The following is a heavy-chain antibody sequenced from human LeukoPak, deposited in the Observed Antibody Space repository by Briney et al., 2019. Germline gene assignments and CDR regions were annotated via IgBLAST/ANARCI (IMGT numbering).Heavy chain of an antibody. CDR3: ARNLPAADY. CDR2: IKQDGSEK. Sequence: PGGSLRLSCAVSGITFSSFWMSWVRQAPGKGLEWVANIKQDGSEKYYVDSVKGRFTISRDNAKNSVYLQMNSLRAEDTAVYYCARNLPAADYWGQGTLVTVSS. CDR1: GITFSSFW. J-gene: IGHJ4*02. D-gene: IGHD2-2*01. V-gene: IGHV3-7*01.